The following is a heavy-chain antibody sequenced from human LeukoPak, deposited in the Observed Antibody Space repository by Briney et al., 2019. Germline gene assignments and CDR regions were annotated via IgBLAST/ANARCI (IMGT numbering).Heavy chain of an antibody. CDR2: LFGSGGST. CDR3: AKDLSYDFWSGLYFYY. CDR1: GFSWRRLE. V-gene: IGHV3-23*01. D-gene: IGHD3-3*01. J-gene: IGHJ4*02. Sequence: GGPLRLSQDPCGFSWRRLEMWGVAEAPEKGVEWVSPLFGSGGSTYYADTVKGRFTISRDNSKNTLYLQMNSLRAEDTAVYYCAKDLSYDFWSGLYFYYWGQGTLVTVSS.